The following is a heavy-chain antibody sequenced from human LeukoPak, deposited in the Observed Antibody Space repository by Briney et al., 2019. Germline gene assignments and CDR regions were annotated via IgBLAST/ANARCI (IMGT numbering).Heavy chain of an antibody. Sequence: ASVKVSCKASGYTFSSYDINWVRQATGQGLEWMGWINPNSGGTNYAQKFQGRVTMTRDTSISTAYMELSRLRSDDTAVYYCARAVVPAAIVFYGMDVWGQGTTVTVSS. V-gene: IGHV1-2*02. J-gene: IGHJ6*02. CDR1: GYTFSSYD. CDR2: INPNSGGT. D-gene: IGHD2-2*01. CDR3: ARAVVPAAIVFYGMDV.